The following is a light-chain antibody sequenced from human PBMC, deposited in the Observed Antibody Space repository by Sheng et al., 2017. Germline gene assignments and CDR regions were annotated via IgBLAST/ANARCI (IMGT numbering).Light chain of an antibody. Sequence: DIQMTQSPSSMSASVGDRVTITCRASQGIGNSLAWFQQKPGKAPKSLIYAASILQGGVPSRFSGSGSETNYTLTISGLQAEDFATYYCQQTYSSPPLTFGGGTKVEI. J-gene: IGKJ4*01. CDR1: QGIGNS. V-gene: IGKV1-16*01. CDR3: QQTYSSPPLT. CDR2: AAS.